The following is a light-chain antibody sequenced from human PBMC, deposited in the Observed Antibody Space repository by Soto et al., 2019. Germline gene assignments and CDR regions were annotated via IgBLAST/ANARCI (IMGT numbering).Light chain of an antibody. Sequence: LTQPPSASGSPGQSVTISCTGTSSDVGAYDYVSWYQQHPGKAPKLMIYEVNKRPSGVPDRFSGSKSGNTASLTVSGLQAEDEADYYCSAHAGIIFYVFGTGTKVTVL. J-gene: IGLJ1*01. CDR1: SSDVGAYDY. CDR2: EVN. V-gene: IGLV2-8*01. CDR3: SAHAGIIFYV.